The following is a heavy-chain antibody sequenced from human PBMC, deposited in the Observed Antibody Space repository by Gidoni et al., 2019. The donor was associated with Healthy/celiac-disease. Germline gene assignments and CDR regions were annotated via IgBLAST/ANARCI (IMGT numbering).Heavy chain of an antibody. V-gene: IGHV4-59*01. CDR2: IYYSRST. D-gene: IGHD3-3*01. CDR3: ARPRYDFWSGYYHDAFDI. CDR1: CGSISSYY. Sequence: QMQLQELGPGLVNPSETLSLTCTVSCGSISSYYWSWIRQPPGKGLLWIGYIYYSRSTNYNPSLKSRVTKSVDTSKNQFSLKLSSVTAANTAVYYCARPRYDFWSGYYHDAFDIWGQGTMVTVSS. J-gene: IGHJ3*02.